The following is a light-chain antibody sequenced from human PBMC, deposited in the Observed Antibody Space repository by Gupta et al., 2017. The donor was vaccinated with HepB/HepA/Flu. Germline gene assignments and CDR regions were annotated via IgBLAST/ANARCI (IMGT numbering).Light chain of an antibody. J-gene: IGKJ1*01. Sequence: DIQMTQSPSHLSASVGDRVTITCQASQDIWKYLNSHQQKPGKTPKFLISDASNLETGVPSRFSGSGFGTDFTFTIGSLQPEDSAAYYCQQCGNRPPLTLGQGTKVEI. V-gene: IGKV1-33*01. CDR1: QDIWKY. CDR2: DAS. CDR3: QQCGNRPPLT.